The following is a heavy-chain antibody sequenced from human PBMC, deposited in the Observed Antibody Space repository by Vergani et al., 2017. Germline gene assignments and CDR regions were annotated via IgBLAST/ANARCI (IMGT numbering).Heavy chain of an antibody. V-gene: IGHV1-46*01. CDR1: GYTFTSYY. CDR2: INPSVGST. D-gene: IGHD1-26*01. J-gene: IGHJ4*02. Sequence: QVQLVQSGAAVKKPGASVKVSCKASGYTFTSYYMPWVRQAHGQGLEWMGIINPSVGSTSYAQKFQGRVTMTRYTSTSTVYMELSSLRSEDTAVYYCARERVEVGGSYHLDYWGQGTLVTVSS. CDR3: ARERVEVGGSYHLDY.